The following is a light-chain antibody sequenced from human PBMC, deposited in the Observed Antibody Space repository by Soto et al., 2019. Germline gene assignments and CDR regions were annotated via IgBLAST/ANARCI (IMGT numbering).Light chain of an antibody. J-gene: IGLJ1*01. CDR2: EVS. V-gene: IGLV2-18*02. Sequence: QSVLTQPPSVSGSPGQSVTISCTGTSSDVGSYNRVSWYQQPPGTAPKLMIYEVSNRPSGVPDRFSGSKSGNTASLTISGVQAEDEADYYCSSYTSSSPYVFGTGTKVTVL. CDR3: SSYTSSSPYV. CDR1: SSDVGSYNR.